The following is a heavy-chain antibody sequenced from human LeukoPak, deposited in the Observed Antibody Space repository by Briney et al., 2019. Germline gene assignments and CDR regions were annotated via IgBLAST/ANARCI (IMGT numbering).Heavy chain of an antibody. Sequence: GTSVKVSCKASGFTFTSSAMQWVRQARGQRLEWIGWIVVGSGNTNYAQKFQERVTITRDMSTSTAYMELSSLRSEDTAVYYCVAEYMTRNYYYGMDVWGQGTTVTVSS. CDR3: VAEYMTRNYYYGMDV. CDR1: GFTFTSSA. D-gene: IGHD1-14*01. CDR2: IVVGSGNT. V-gene: IGHV1-58*02. J-gene: IGHJ6*02.